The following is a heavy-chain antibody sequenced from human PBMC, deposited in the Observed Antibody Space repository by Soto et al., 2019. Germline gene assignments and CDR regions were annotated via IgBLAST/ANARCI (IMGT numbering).Heavy chain of an antibody. CDR3: ARDRHILTGYYNDY. V-gene: IGHV1-8*02. CDR2: MNPNSGNT. D-gene: IGHD3-9*01. Sequence: ASVKVSCKASGYTFTGYYMHWVRQAPGQGLEWMGWMNPNSGNTGYAQKFQGRVTMTRNTSISTAYMELSSLRSEDTAVYYCARDRHILTGYYNDYWGQGTLVTVSS. J-gene: IGHJ4*02. CDR1: GYTFTGYY.